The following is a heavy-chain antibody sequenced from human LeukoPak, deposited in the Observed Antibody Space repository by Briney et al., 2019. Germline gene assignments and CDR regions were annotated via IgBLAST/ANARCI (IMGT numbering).Heavy chain of an antibody. CDR1: GFTFRKYA. CDR3: AKSLYCSSTSCSYY. Sequence: SGGSLRLSCAVSGFTFRKYAIHWVRQAPGKGLEWVSAISGSGGSTYYADSVKGRFTISRDNSKNTLYLQMNSLRAEDTAVYYCAKSLYCSSTSCSYYWGQGTLVTVSS. V-gene: IGHV3-23*01. CDR2: ISGSGGST. D-gene: IGHD2-2*01. J-gene: IGHJ4*02.